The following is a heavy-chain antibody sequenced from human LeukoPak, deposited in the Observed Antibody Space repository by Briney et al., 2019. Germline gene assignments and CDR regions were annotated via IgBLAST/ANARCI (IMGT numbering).Heavy chain of an antibody. CDR2: IYSDDDK. V-gene: IGHV2-5*02. CDR3: AHRPGRGIPAAH. D-gene: IGHD2-21*01. Sequence: SGATLTLPSQTLTLTYSFSGFPLTTYGVGVGWIRYPQVKALEWFALIYSDDDKHYSPSLKSRLTITKDNSKNQVVLIITNMDPADTATYYCAHRPGRGIPAAHWGQGTLVTVSS. CDR1: GFPLTTYGVG. J-gene: IGHJ4*02.